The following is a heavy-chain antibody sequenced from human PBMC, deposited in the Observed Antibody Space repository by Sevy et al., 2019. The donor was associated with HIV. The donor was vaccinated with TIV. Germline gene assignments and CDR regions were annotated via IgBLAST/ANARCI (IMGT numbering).Heavy chain of an antibody. V-gene: IGHV3-7*03. CDR3: ARDYQRAFDF. CDR2: IKEDGSVT. Sequence: GGSLRLSCEASGFTLRNYWMNWVRQAPGKGPEWVPNIKEDGSVTYYVDYVKGRFTISRDNAKNSLYLQMSSLRAEDTAVYFCARDYQRAFDFWGQGTMVTVSS. J-gene: IGHJ3*01. CDR1: GFTLRNYW. D-gene: IGHD2-2*01.